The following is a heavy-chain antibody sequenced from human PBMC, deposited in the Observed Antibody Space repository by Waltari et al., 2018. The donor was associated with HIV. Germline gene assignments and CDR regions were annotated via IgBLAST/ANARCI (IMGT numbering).Heavy chain of an antibody. Sequence: EVQLVESGGGLVQPGGSLRLSCADPRIHFSSYWLPWVRQAPGKGLEWVANRKEDGSEKYYVDSVKGRFTISRDNAKNSLYLQMNSLRAEDSAVYYCARHYGDFEFDYWGQGTLVTVSS. V-gene: IGHV3-7*01. D-gene: IGHD4-17*01. CDR3: ARHYGDFEFDY. CDR2: RKEDGSEK. CDR1: RIHFSSYW. J-gene: IGHJ4*02.